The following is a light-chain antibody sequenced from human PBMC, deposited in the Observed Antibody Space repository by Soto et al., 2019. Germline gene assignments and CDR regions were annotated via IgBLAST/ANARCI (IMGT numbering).Light chain of an antibody. CDR1: SSDVGGYHY. CDR2: EVN. V-gene: IGLV2-14*01. CDR3: SSYTSNTPWV. J-gene: IGLJ3*02. Sequence: QSALTQPASVSGSPGQSITISCTGTSSDVGGYHYVSWYQQHPGKAPKLMIYEVNNRPSGVSNRFSGSKSGNTASLTISGLQAEDEADYYCSSYTSNTPWVFGGGTKVTVL.